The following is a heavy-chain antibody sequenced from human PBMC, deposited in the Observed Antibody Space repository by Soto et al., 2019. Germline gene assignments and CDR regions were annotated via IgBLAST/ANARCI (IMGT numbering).Heavy chain of an antibody. CDR1: GFTFGDYA. Sequence: GGSLRLSCTASGFTFGDYAMSWFRQAPGKGLEWVGFIRSKAYGGTTEYAASVKGRFTISRDDSKSIAYLQMNSLKTEDTAVYYCTRVGVVVVAAPFWFDPWGQGTLVTVSS. D-gene: IGHD2-15*01. J-gene: IGHJ5*02. V-gene: IGHV3-49*03. CDR3: TRVGVVVVAAPFWFDP. CDR2: IRSKAYGGTT.